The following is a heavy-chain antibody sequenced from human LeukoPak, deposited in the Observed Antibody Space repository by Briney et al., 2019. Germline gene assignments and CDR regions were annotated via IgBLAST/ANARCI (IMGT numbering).Heavy chain of an antibody. CDR3: ATNIEVAYYNYAMNV. V-gene: IGHV4-4*07. D-gene: IGHD6-19*01. J-gene: IGHJ6*02. CDR2: LFPSGTL. Sequence: SETLSLTCTVSGGPIGNYHWSWFRQPAGKGLEFIGRLFPSGTLNYSPSLKRRLTMSVDTAKNQVSLELRSVTAADTAVYYCATNIEVAYYNYAMNVWGQGTTVTVSS. CDR1: GGPIGNYH.